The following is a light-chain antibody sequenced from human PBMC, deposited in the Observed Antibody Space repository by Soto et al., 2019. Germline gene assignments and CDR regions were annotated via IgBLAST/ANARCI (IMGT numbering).Light chain of an antibody. CDR1: SSDVGGYNY. CDR2: DVT. CDR3: RSNTCSSTPWV. V-gene: IGLV2-14*01. J-gene: IGLJ3*02. Sequence: QSALTQPASVSGSPGQSITISCTGTSSDVGGYNYVSWHQQHPGKAPKLMIYDVTNRPSGVSNRFYGTKSGNTASLTISGLQAEDEAIYYCRSNTCSSTPWVCGRGTKLTV.